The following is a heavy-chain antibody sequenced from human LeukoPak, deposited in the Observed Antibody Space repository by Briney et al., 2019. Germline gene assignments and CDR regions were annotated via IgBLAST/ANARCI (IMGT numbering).Heavy chain of an antibody. J-gene: IGHJ4*02. CDR2: ISSSSSYT. Sequence: GGSLRLSCAASGFTFSDYCMSWIRQAPGKGLEWVSYISSSSSYTNYADSVKGRFTISRDNAKNSLYLQMNSLRAEDTAVYYCARALGGECFDYWGQGTLVTVSS. D-gene: IGHD2-21*01. CDR1: GFTFSDYC. CDR3: ARALGGECFDY. V-gene: IGHV3-11*06.